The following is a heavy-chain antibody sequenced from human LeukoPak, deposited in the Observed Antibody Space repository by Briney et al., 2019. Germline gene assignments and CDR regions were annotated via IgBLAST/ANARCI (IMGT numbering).Heavy chain of an antibody. CDR3: ARDLGRMGGQAAGMGGYYYYYYMDV. V-gene: IGHV1-69*13. CDR1: GGTFSSYA. Sequence: SVKVSCKASGGTFSSYAISWVRQAPGQGLEWMGGIIPIFGTANYAQKFQGRVTITADESTSTAYMELSSLRSEDTAVYYCARDLGRMGGQAAGMGGYYYYYYMDVWGKGTTVTISS. CDR2: IIPIFGTA. J-gene: IGHJ6*03. D-gene: IGHD6-13*01.